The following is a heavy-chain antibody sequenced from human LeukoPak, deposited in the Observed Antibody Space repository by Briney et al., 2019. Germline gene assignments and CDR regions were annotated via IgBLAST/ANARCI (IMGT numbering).Heavy chain of an antibody. D-gene: IGHD6-6*01. Sequence: GGSLRLSCAASGFTFSNAWMSWVRQAPGKGLEWVGRIKSKTDGGTTDYAAPVKGRFTISRDDSKNTLYLQMNSLKTEDTAVYYCTTGSSSTYYYYMDVWGKGTTVTVSS. J-gene: IGHJ6*03. CDR2: IKSKTDGGTT. CDR3: TTGSSSTYYYYMDV. V-gene: IGHV3-15*01. CDR1: GFTFSNAW.